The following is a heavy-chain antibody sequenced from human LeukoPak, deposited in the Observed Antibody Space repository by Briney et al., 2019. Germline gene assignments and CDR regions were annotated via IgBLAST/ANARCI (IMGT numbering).Heavy chain of an antibody. V-gene: IGHV4-4*08. CDR2: IYTSGST. J-gene: IGHJ4*02. CDR1: GGSISSYY. Sequence: SETLSLTCTVSGGSISSYYWSWIRQPPGKGLEWIGYIYTSGSTNYNPSLKSRVTMSVDTSKNQFSLKLSSVTAADTAVYYCARDGAAAGIDYWGQGTLVTVSS. D-gene: IGHD6-13*01. CDR3: ARDGAAAGIDY.